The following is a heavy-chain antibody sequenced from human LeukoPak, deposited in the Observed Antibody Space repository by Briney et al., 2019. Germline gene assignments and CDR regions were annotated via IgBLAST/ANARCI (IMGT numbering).Heavy chain of an antibody. J-gene: IGHJ4*02. CDR3: ARAPTVSVGHCSSVSCQADY. Sequence: KSGGSLRLSCAASGFTFSSYSMNWVRQAPGKGLEWVSSISGSSYYIYYADSVKGRFTISRDNAKNSLYLQMNSLRAEDTAVYYCARAPTVSVGHCSSVSCQADYWGQGTLVTVSS. V-gene: IGHV3-21*01. CDR2: ISGSSYYI. CDR1: GFTFSSYS. D-gene: IGHD2-2*01.